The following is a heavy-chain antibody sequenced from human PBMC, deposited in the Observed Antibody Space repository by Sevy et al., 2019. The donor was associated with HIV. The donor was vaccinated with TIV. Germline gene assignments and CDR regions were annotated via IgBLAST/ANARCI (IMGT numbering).Heavy chain of an antibody. J-gene: IGHJ6*02. Sequence: GGSLRLSCAASGFTFSSYGMHWVRQAPGKGLDWVAVISYDGTNKYYADSVKGRFTIFRDNSKNTLYLQMNSLRVEDTAVYYCAKEEYSSNSNSYYGMDVWGQGPTVTVSS. CDR3: AKEEYSSNSNSYYGMDV. V-gene: IGHV3-30*18. D-gene: IGHD6-6*01. CDR2: ISYDGTNK. CDR1: GFTFSSYG.